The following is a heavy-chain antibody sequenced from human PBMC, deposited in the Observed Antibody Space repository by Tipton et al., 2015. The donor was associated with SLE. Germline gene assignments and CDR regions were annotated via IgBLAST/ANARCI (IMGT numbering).Heavy chain of an antibody. V-gene: IGHV3-48*01. D-gene: IGHD6-19*01. CDR1: GFTFYNYA. Sequence: SLRLSCAASGFTFYNYAMNWVRQAPGKGLEWLSFISTTGAAIYYADSVKGRFTISRDNAKNSLYLQMNSLRAEDTAVYYCARDEGSSGWYEAFDIWGQGTMVTVSS. CDR3: ARDEGSSGWYEAFDI. CDR2: ISTTGAAI. J-gene: IGHJ3*02.